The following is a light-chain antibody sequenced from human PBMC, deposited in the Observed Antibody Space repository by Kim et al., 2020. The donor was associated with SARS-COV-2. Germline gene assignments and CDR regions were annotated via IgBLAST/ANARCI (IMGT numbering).Light chain of an antibody. Sequence: VSVAPGTTACFTCSGDKWGDNSACWYQQKPGQAPVLVMYKDNRRPSGIPGRFSGSNSGNTATLTISGTQAMDEADYYCQAWDTSVVFGGGTQLTVL. CDR3: QAWDTSVV. V-gene: IGLV3-1*01. J-gene: IGLJ2*01. CDR2: KDN. CDR1: KWGDNS.